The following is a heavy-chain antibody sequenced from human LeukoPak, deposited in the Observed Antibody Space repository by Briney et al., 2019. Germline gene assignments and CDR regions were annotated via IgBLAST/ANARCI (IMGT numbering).Heavy chain of an antibody. J-gene: IGHJ4*02. CDR1: GGTFSSYA. Sequence: SVKVSCKASGGTFSSYAISWVRQAPGQGLEWMGRIIPIFGIANYAQKFQGRVTITADKSTSTAYMELSSLRSEDAAVYYCARARITGGHFDYWGQGTLVTVSS. CDR3: ARARITGGHFDY. V-gene: IGHV1-69*04. CDR2: IIPIFGIA. D-gene: IGHD1-20*01.